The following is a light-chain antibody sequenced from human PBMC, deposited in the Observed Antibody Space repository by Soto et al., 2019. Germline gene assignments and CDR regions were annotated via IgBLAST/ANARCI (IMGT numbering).Light chain of an antibody. CDR2: GAS. CDR3: QQYNNWPPDRA. Sequence: EIVMTQSPATLSVSRGERATLSCRASQSVSSNLAWYQQEPGQAPRLLIYGASTRATGIPVRFSGSGSGTEFTLTISSLQSEDFAVYYCQQYNNWPPDRAFGQGTKVDIK. CDR1: QSVSSN. V-gene: IGKV3-15*01. J-gene: IGKJ1*01.